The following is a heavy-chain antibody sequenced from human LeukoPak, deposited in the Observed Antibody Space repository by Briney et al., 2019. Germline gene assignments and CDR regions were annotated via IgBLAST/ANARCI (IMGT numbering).Heavy chain of an antibody. CDR1: GGTFSSYA. J-gene: IGHJ6*02. Sequence: PLASVKVSCKASGGTFSSYAISWVRQAPGQGLEWMGRIIPILGIANYAQKFQGRVTITADKSTSTAYMELSSLRSEDTAVYYCARDQSKLGPGSYGTYYYGMDVWGQGTTVTVSS. CDR2: IIPILGIA. CDR3: ARDQSKLGPGSYGTYYYGMDV. D-gene: IGHD5-18*01. V-gene: IGHV1-69*04.